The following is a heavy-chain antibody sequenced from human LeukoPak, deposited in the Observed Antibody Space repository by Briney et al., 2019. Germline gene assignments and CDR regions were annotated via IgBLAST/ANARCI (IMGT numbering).Heavy chain of an antibody. CDR2: INHSGST. J-gene: IGHJ5*02. CDR1: GGSFNGCY. Sequence: SETLSLTCVVYGGSFNGCYWSWIRQPPGKGLEWIGEINHSGSTNYNPSLKSRVTISVDTSKNQFSLKLSSVTAADTAVYYCARNYYDSSGGFDPWGQGTLVTVSS. D-gene: IGHD3-22*01. CDR3: ARNYYDSSGGFDP. V-gene: IGHV4-34*01.